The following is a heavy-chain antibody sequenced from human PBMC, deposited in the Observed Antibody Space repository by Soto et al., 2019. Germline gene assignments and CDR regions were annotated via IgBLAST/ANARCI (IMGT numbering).Heavy chain of an antibody. CDR1: GFTFTSSA. CDR3: VAERDRRDGYKKFDY. J-gene: IGHJ4*02. Sequence: GASVKVSCKASGFTFTSSAVQWVRQARGQRLEWIGWIVVGSGNTNYAQKFQERVTITRDMSTSTAYMELSSLRSEDTAVYYCVAERDRRDGYKKFDYWGQGTLVTVSS. D-gene: IGHD5-12*01. V-gene: IGHV1-58*01. CDR2: IVVGSGNT.